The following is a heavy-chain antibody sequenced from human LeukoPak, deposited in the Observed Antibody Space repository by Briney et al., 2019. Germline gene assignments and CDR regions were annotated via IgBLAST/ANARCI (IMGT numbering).Heavy chain of an antibody. V-gene: IGHV3-11*04. J-gene: IGHJ4*02. Sequence: PGGSLRLSCAASGFTLSDYYMSWIRQAPGKGLEWVSYISSGGTIIYYGDSVKGRFTISRDSAKNSLSLQMNSLRPEDTAVYYCARGLGYYGSGSYYYFDYWGQGTLVTVSS. D-gene: IGHD3-10*01. CDR3: ARGLGYYGSGSYYYFDY. CDR1: GFTLSDYY. CDR2: ISSGGTII.